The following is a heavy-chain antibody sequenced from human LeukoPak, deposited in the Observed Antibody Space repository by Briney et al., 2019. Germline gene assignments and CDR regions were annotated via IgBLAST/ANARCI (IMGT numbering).Heavy chain of an antibody. CDR2: ISSSGSTI. V-gene: IGHV3-48*03. CDR3: AKEGGRWLQGNDY. D-gene: IGHD5-24*01. CDR1: GFTFSSYE. Sequence: GGSLRLSCAASGFTFSSYEMNWVRQAPGKGLEWVSYISSSGSTIYYADSVKGRFTISRDNSKNTLYLQVNSLRAEDTAVYYCAKEGGRWLQGNDYWGQGTLVTVSS. J-gene: IGHJ4*02.